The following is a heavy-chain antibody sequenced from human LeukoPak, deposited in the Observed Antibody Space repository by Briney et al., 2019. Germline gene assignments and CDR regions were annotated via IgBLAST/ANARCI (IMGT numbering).Heavy chain of an antibody. Sequence: PSETLSLTCTVSGGSISSDDYYWSWIRQPPGKGLEWIGYIYYSGSTYYNPSLKSRVTISVDTSKNQFSLKLSSVTAADTAVYYCAREADYGDYLRRGMTAFDIWGQGTMVTVSS. CDR1: GGSISSDDYY. CDR2: IYYSGST. CDR3: AREADYGDYLRRGMTAFDI. D-gene: IGHD4-17*01. J-gene: IGHJ3*02. V-gene: IGHV4-30-4*01.